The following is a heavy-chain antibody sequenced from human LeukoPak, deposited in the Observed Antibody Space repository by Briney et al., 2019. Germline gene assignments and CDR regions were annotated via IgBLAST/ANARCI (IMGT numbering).Heavy chain of an antibody. CDR2: IYYSGST. CDR3: ARGRSSMVRGYYYYYMDV. J-gene: IGHJ6*03. CDR1: GGSISSYY. D-gene: IGHD3-10*01. V-gene: IGHV4-59*01. Sequence: SETLSLTCTVSGGSISSYYWSWIRQPPGKGLEWIGYIYYSGSTNYNPSLKSRVTISVDTSKNQFSLKLSSVTAADTAVYYCARGRSSMVRGYYYYYMDVWGKGTTVSISS.